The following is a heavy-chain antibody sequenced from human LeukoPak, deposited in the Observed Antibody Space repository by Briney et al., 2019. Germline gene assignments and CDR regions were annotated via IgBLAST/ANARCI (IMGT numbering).Heavy chain of an antibody. CDR3: AKAMALNSYGFPSYYFDY. Sequence: GGSLRLSCAASGFTFSSYWMSWVRQAPGKGLEWVANIKQDGSEKYYVDSVKGRFTISRDNAKNSLYLQMNSLRAEDAAVYYCAKAMALNSYGFPSYYFDYWGQGTLVTVSS. D-gene: IGHD5-18*01. V-gene: IGHV3-7*01. CDR2: IKQDGSEK. J-gene: IGHJ4*02. CDR1: GFTFSSYW.